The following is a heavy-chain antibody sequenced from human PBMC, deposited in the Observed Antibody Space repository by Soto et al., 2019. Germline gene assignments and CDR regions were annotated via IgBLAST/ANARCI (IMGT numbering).Heavy chain of an antibody. V-gene: IGHV1-8*01. CDR3: ARVLYSSGWYYFDY. CDR1: GYTFTSYD. J-gene: IGHJ4*02. Sequence: ASVKVSCKASGYTFTSYDINWVRQATGQGLEWMGWMNPNSGNTGYAQKFQGRVTMTRNTSISTAYMELSSLRSEDTAVYYCARVLYSSGWYYFDYWGQGTLVTVSS. CDR2: MNPNSGNT. D-gene: IGHD6-19*01.